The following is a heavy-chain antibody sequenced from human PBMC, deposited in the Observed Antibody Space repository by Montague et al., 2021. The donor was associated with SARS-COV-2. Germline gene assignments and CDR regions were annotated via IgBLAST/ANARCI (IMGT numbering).Heavy chain of an antibody. V-gene: IGHV3-30*18. CDR2: ISYDGSNK. D-gene: IGHD5-18*01. Sequence: SLRLSCAASGFTFSSYGMHWVRQAPGKRLEWVAVISYDGSNKYYADSVKGRFTISRDNSKNTLYLQMNSLRAEDTAVYYCAKTVGGYSYVDYWGQGTLVTVSS. CDR3: AKTVGGYSYVDY. CDR1: GFTFSSYG. J-gene: IGHJ4*02.